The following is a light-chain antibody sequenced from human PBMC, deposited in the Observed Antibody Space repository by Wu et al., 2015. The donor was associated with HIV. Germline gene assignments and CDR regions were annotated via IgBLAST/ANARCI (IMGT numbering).Light chain of an antibody. CDR1: QRISSS. CDR2: DAS. Sequence: EIVLTQSPVTLSSSPGERATLSCRASQRISSSLAWYQQKLGQAPRLLIYDASNRATGIPARFSGSGSGTDFTLTISSLEPEDFAVYYCQQRTNWPPITFGQGTRLEIK. J-gene: IGKJ5*01. CDR3: QQRTNWPPIT. V-gene: IGKV3-11*01.